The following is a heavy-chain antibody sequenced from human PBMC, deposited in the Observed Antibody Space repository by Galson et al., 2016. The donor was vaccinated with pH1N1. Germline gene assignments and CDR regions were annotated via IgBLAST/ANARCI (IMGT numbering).Heavy chain of an antibody. Sequence: SLRLSCAASGLTFSSYAMSWVRQAPGKRLEWVANIKEDGSETYYVDSVRGRFTISRDNAKNSLYLQMNSLRDEDTALYYCARAIGSRSAYWGQGTLVTVSS. CDR3: ARAIGSRSAY. J-gene: IGHJ4*02. D-gene: IGHD3-16*02. V-gene: IGHV3-7*01. CDR2: IKEDGSET. CDR1: GLTFSSYA.